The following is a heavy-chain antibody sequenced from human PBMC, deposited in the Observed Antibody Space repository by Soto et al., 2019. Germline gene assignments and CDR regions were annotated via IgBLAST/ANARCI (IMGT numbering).Heavy chain of an antibody. Sequence: GESLKISCKGSGYSFTSYWIGWVRQMPGKGLEWMGIIYPGDSDTRYSPSFQGQVTISADKSISTAYLQWSSLKASDTAMYYCARIMTTVTTFGDYYYGMDVWGQGTTVTVSS. CDR3: ARIMTTVTTFGDYYYGMDV. J-gene: IGHJ6*02. CDR1: GYSFTSYW. V-gene: IGHV5-51*01. D-gene: IGHD4-17*01. CDR2: IYPGDSDT.